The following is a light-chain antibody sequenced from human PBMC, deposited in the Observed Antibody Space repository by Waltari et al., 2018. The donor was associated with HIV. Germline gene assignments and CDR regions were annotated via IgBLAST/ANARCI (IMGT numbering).Light chain of an antibody. J-gene: IGKJ4*02. CDR1: QTFNTY. V-gene: IGKV1-39*01. CDR2: ATS. Sequence: DIQMTQSPSSLSASVGDRVNITCRASQTFNTYLNWYQQKPGKAPKLLIYATSTLQTGVPLRFSGSGSGTDFTLTISSLQPEDFATYYCQQSHTNPRTFGRGTKVGVK. CDR3: QQSHTNPRT.